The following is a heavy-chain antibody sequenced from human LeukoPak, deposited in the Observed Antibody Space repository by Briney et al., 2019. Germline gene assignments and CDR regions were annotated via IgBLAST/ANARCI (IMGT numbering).Heavy chain of an antibody. D-gene: IGHD6-19*01. CDR3: AKAGGAIAVAGTEDY. CDR2: IYYSGST. Sequence: SETLSLTCAVSGGSISSYYWSWIRQPPGKGLEWIGYIYYSGSTNYNPSLKSRVTISVDTSKNQFSLKLSSVTAADTAVYYCAKAGGAIAVAGTEDYWGQGTLVTVSS. J-gene: IGHJ4*02. V-gene: IGHV4-59*08. CDR1: GGSISSYY.